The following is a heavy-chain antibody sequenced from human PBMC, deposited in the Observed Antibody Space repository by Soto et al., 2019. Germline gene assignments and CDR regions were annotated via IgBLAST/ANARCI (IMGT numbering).Heavy chain of an antibody. CDR1: GGSISSGDYY. J-gene: IGHJ4*02. D-gene: IGHD5-12*01. CDR3: ARAQRGMATLDY. CDR2: IYYSGST. V-gene: IGHV4-30-4*01. Sequence: QVQLQESGPGLVKPSQTLSLTCTVSGGSISSGDYYWSWIRQPPGKGLEWIGYIYYSGSTYYNPSLKSRXXIXVXTSKNQFSLKLSSVTAADTAVYYCARAQRGMATLDYWGQGTLVTVSS.